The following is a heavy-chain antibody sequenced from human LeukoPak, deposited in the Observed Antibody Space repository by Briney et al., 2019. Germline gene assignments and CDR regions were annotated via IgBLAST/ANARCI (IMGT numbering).Heavy chain of an antibody. D-gene: IGHD4-11*01. J-gene: IGHJ6*03. Sequence: ASVKVSCKASGYTFTSYYMHWVRQAPGQGLEWMGIINPSGGSTSYAQKFQGRVTMTRDTSTSTAYMELSSLRSEDTAVYYCARGDYSREDYYYYYMGVWGKGTTVTVSS. CDR3: ARGDYSREDYYYYYMGV. CDR2: INPSGGST. CDR1: GYTFTSYY. V-gene: IGHV1-46*01.